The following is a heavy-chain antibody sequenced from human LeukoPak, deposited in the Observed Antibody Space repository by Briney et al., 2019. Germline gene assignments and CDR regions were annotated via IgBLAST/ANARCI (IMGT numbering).Heavy chain of an antibody. V-gene: IGHV3-23*01. Sequence: GGSLRLSCAASGFTFSSYGMSWVRQAPGKGLEWVSAISGNGGSTYYADSVKGRFTISRDNSKNTLYLQMNSLRAEDTAVYYCAKELVATSWGSYFDYWGQGTLVTVSS. CDR3: AKELVATSWGSYFDY. CDR2: ISGNGGST. CDR1: GFTFSSYG. D-gene: IGHD5-12*01. J-gene: IGHJ4*02.